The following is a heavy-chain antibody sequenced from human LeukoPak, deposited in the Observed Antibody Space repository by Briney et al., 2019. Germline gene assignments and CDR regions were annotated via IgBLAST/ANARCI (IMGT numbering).Heavy chain of an antibody. CDR3: ARGLYYYDSSVGY. CDR1: GGSISSYH. V-gene: IGHV4-59*01. D-gene: IGHD3-22*01. Sequence: SETLSLTCTVSGGSISSYHWSWIRQPPGEGLEWIGCIYYSGSTNYNPSLKSRVTISIDTSKNQFSLKLRSVTAADTAVYYCARGLYYYDSSVGYWGQGTLVTVSS. J-gene: IGHJ4*02. CDR2: IYYSGST.